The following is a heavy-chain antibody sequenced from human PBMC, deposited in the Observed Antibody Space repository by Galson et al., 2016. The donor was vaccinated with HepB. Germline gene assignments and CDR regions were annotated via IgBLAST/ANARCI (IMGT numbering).Heavy chain of an antibody. CDR3: VCDYSSLDAFDI. CDR1: RFTFNTYW. CDR2: ISVTGEVI. V-gene: IGHV3-21*01. Sequence: SLRLSCAASRFTFNTYWMNWVRQAPGKGLEWVSSISVTGEVIHYADSIQGRFTISRDNAKSAVCLEMNNLRVEDTAVYYCVCDYSSLDAFDIWGQGTMVTVSS. D-gene: IGHD3-10*01. J-gene: IGHJ3*02.